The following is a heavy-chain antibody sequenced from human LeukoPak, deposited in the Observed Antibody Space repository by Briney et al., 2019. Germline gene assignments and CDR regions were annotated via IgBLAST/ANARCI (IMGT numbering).Heavy chain of an antibody. CDR1: TGSISSHY. V-gene: IGHV4-59*11. D-gene: IGHD4-23*01. J-gene: IGHJ4*02. Sequence: SETLSLTCTVSTGSISSHYWTWIRQPPGKGLEWIGYIHYSGSTYYNPSLKSRVTISVDTSKNQFSLKLSSVTAADTAVYYCAREVTVVTNYFDYWGQGTLVTVSS. CDR2: IHYSGST. CDR3: AREVTVVTNYFDY.